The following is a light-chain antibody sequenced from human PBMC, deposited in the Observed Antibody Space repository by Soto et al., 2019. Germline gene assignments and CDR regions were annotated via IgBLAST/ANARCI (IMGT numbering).Light chain of an antibody. CDR3: SSYTTSNTRQIV. CDR1: SSDVGGYNY. V-gene: IGLV2-14*03. CDR2: DVS. J-gene: IGLJ1*01. Sequence: SVLTKPASVSGSPGQSITISCTGTSSDVGGYNYVSWYQHHPGKAPKLLIYDVSNRPSGISNRFSGSKSDNTASLTISGLQPEDEADYYCSSYTTSNTRQIVFGTGTKVTVL.